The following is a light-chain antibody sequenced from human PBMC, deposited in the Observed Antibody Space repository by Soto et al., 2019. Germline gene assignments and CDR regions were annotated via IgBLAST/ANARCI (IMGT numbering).Light chain of an antibody. CDR2: GAS. CDR3: SKYNNWAGT. Sequence: IVMTQSPATLSMSPGERATLSCRASQSLNRDLAWYQQKPGQSPRLLIFGASIRATGIPARFSGSGSGTGVPLPIRRLAAEGCGLYLRSKYNNWAGTFGQGTKVEI. J-gene: IGKJ1*01. V-gene: IGKV3-15*01. CDR1: QSLNRD.